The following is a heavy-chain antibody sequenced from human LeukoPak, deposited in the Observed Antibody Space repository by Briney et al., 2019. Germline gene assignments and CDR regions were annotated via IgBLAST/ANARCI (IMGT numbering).Heavy chain of an antibody. CDR3: ARTSGYRTSYYYYGMDV. J-gene: IGHJ6*02. CDR1: GYTFTSYD. V-gene: IGHV1-8*01. CDR2: MNPNSGNA. Sequence: GASVKVSCKASGYTFTSYDINWVRQATGQGLEWMGWMNPNSGNAGYAQKFQGRVTMTRNTSISTAYMELSSLRSEDTAVYYCARTSGYRTSYYYYGMDVWGQGTTVTVSS. D-gene: IGHD3-22*01.